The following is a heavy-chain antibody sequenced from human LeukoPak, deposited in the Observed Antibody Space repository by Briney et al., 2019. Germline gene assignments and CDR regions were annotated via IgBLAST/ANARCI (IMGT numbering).Heavy chain of an antibody. V-gene: IGHV3-7*01. CDR2: INQDGSEK. D-gene: IGHD3-3*01. Sequence: HPGGSLRLSCAASGFTFNNYWMTWVRQAPGKGLEWVANINQDGSEKYYVDSVKGRFTISRDNAKNSLYLQMNSLRAEDTAVYYCASGSLWSGILGYWGQGTLVIVSS. J-gene: IGHJ4*02. CDR3: ASGSLWSGILGY. CDR1: GFTFNNYW.